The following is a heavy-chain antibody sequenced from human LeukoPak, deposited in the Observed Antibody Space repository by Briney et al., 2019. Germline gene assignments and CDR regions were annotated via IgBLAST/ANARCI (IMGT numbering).Heavy chain of an antibody. CDR3: NGGQWELLAFDI. J-gene: IGHJ3*02. CDR2: ISSSSSTT. D-gene: IGHD1-26*01. V-gene: IGHV3-48*04. CDR1: GFTFSSYS. Sequence: GGSLRLSCAASGFTFSSYSMNWVRQAPGKGLEWVSYISSSSSTTYYADSVKGRFTISRDNAKNSLYLQMNSLRAEDTAVYYCNGGQWELLAFDIWGQGTMVTVSS.